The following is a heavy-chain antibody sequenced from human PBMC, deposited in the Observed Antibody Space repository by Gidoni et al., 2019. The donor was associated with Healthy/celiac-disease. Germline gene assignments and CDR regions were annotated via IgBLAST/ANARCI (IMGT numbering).Heavy chain of an antibody. D-gene: IGHD3-22*01. Sequence: QVQLQESGPGLVKPSETLSLTCTVSGGSISSYYWSWIRQPPGKGLEWIGYIYYSGSTNYNPSLKSRVTISVDTSKNQFSLKLSSVTAADTAVYYCAREVFHYYDSSGPTDAFDIWGQGTMVTVSS. V-gene: IGHV4-59*01. CDR3: AREVFHYYDSSGPTDAFDI. CDR1: GGSISSYY. CDR2: IYYSGST. J-gene: IGHJ3*02.